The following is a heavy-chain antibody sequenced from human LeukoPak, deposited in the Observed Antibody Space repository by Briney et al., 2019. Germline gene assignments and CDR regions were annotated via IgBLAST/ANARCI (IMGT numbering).Heavy chain of an antibody. V-gene: IGHV1-3*01. CDR3: ARGIDSGSYWFFDY. Sequence: ASVKVSCKASGYTFTSYYMHWVRQAPGQRLEWMGWINAGNGNTKYSQKFQGRVTITRDTSASTAYMELSSLRSEDTAVYYCARGIDSGSYWFFDYWGQGTLVTVSS. J-gene: IGHJ4*02. CDR2: INAGNGNT. D-gene: IGHD1-26*01. CDR1: GYTFTSYY.